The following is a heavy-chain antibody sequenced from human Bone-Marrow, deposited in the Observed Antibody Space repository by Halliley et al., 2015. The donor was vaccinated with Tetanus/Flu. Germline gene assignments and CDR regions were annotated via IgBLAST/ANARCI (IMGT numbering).Heavy chain of an antibody. J-gene: IGHJ4*02. CDR3: ARVHGYFDY. CDR1: GDSISSDNW. V-gene: IGHV4-4*02. Sequence: GLVKPSGTLSLTCAISGDSISSDNWWNWVRQPPGKGLEWIGEIYRSGSTNYNPSLKSRVAISLDKSTNQFSLKLSSVTAADTAVYYCARVHGYFDYWGQGSLVTVSS. CDR2: IYRSGST.